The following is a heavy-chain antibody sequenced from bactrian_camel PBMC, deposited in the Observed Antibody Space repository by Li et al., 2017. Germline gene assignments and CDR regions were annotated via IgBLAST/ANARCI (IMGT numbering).Heavy chain of an antibody. D-gene: IGHD1*01. J-gene: IGHJ6*01. CDR1: GASRYC. CDR3: AADVRVGRYLDHCDFGA. CDR2: IYTLARST. V-gene: IGHV3-3*01. Sequence: HVQLVESGGGSVQAGGSLKLSCEASGASRYCMGWFRQAPGKEREVVGGIYTLARSTYYPDSSVKGRFTISLDSTKNTLYLQMDALKPEDTGMYYCAADVRVGRYLDHCDFGAYGQGTQVTVS.